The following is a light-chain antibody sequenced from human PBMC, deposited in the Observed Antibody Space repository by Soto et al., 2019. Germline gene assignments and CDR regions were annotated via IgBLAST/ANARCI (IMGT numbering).Light chain of an antibody. Sequence: DIQMTQSPSTLSGSVGDRVTITCRASQTISSWLAWYQQKPGKAPKLLIYKASTLKSGVPSRFSGSGSGTEFTLTISSLQPDDFATYYCQHYNSYSAPFGQGTKVDIK. J-gene: IGKJ1*01. CDR3: QHYNSYSAP. CDR2: KAS. V-gene: IGKV1-5*03. CDR1: QTISSW.